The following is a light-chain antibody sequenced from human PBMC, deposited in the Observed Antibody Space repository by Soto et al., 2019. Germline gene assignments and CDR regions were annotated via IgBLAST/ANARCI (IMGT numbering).Light chain of an antibody. CDR2: DAS. Sequence: EVVMTQSPASLSASPGDRVTLSCRASQNIRSSLSWYQQRPGQAPRLLIYDASTRATGIPPRFSGGGSGTEFTVTISSLQSEDFAIYYCQQYDIWPPITFGQGTRLEI. V-gene: IGKV3-15*01. J-gene: IGKJ5*01. CDR1: QNIRSS. CDR3: QQYDIWPPIT.